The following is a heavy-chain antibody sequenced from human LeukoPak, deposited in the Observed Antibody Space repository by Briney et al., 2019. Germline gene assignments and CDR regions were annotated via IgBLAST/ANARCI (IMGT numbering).Heavy chain of an antibody. CDR2: INYSGST. CDR3: ARADSLNWFDP. V-gene: IGHV4-59*01. D-gene: IGHD2-21*02. Sequence: SETLSLTCTVSGGSISSYYWSWIRQPPGKGLEWIGYINYSGSTTYNPSLKSRVTISLDMSKNQFSLKLNSVTAADTAVYYCARADSLNWFDPWGQGTLVTVSS. J-gene: IGHJ5*02. CDR1: GGSISSYY.